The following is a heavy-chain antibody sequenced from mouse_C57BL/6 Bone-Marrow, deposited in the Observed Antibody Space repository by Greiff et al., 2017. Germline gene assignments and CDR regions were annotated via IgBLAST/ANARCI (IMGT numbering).Heavy chain of an antibody. J-gene: IGHJ4*01. CDR1: GYTFTSYT. CDR3: ARSTGKRMDY. Sequence: QVQLQQSGAELARPGASVKMSCKASGYTFTSYTMHWVKQRPGQGLEWIGYINPSSGYTKYNQKFQDKATLTADKSSSTAYMQLSSLTSEDSAVYYCARSTGKRMDYWGQGTSVTVSS. CDR2: INPSSGYT. D-gene: IGHD4-1*01. V-gene: IGHV1-4*01.